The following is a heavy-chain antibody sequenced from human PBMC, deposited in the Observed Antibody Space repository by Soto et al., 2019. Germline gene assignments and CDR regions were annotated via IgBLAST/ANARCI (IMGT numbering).Heavy chain of an antibody. CDR2: INAGNGNT. Sequence: QVQLVQSGAEVKKPGASVKVSCKASGYTFTSYAIHWVRQAPGQRLEWMGWINAGNGNTRYSEKFQGRVTITRDTSAGTAYMELSSLISEDTAVYYCARDCTGGSCYSRYDYWGQGTLVTVSS. CDR1: GYTFTSYA. V-gene: IGHV1-3*01. D-gene: IGHD2-15*01. J-gene: IGHJ4*02. CDR3: ARDCTGGSCYSRYDY.